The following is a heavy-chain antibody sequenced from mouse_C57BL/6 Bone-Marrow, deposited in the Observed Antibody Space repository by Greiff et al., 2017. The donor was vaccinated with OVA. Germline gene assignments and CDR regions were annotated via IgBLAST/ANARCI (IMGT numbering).Heavy chain of an antibody. CDR1: GYTFTSYW. CDR2: IHPNSGST. D-gene: IGHD2-3*01. CDR3: ARERDGYLCFDY. Sequence: QVQLQQPGAELVKPGASVKLSCKASGYTFTSYWMHWVKQRPGQGLEWIGMIHPNSGSTNYNEKFKSKATLTVDKSSSTAYMQLSSLTSEDSAVYYCARERDGYLCFDYWGQGTTLTVSS. J-gene: IGHJ2*01. V-gene: IGHV1-64*01.